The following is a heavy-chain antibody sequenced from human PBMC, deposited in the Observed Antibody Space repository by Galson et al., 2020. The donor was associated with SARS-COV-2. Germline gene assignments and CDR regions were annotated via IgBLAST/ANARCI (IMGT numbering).Heavy chain of an antibody. CDR1: GFTVTSNP. CDR2: IYGGGDNT. Sequence: GGSLRLSCAASGFTVTSNPMSWVRQVPGKGLEWVSVIYGGGDNTHYADSVQGRFSISRDSSKNTLNLQMNSLRADDTAVYYCARVLGDGYNRNRFDIWGQGTMVTVSS. J-gene: IGHJ3*02. CDR3: ARVLGDGYNRNRFDI. V-gene: IGHV3-66*01. D-gene: IGHD5-12*01.